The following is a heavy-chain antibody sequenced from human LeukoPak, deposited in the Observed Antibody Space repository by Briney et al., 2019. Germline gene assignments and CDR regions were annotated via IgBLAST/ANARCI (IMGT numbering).Heavy chain of an antibody. CDR3: ARQGEYSSSSYWFDP. CDR1: GRSISSSSYY. V-gene: IGHV4-39*01. J-gene: IGHJ5*02. D-gene: IGHD6-6*01. CDR2: IYYSGSN. Sequence: PSETLSLTCTVSGRSISSSSYYWGRIRQPPGKGVEWFGSIYYSGSNYYNPSLKSRVTISVDTSKNQFSLKLSSVTAADTAVYYCARQGEYSSSSYWFDPWGQGTLVTVSS.